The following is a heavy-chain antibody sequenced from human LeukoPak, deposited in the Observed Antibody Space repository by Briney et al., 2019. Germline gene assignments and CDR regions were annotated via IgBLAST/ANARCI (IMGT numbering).Heavy chain of an antibody. D-gene: IGHD2-15*01. Sequence: GGSLRLSCAASGFTFSSYGMHWVRQAPGKGLEWVAVISYDGSNKYYADSVKGRFTISRDNSKNTLYLQMNSLRAEDTAVYYCAGSPFDAFDIWGQGTMVTVSS. V-gene: IGHV3-30*03. CDR1: GFTFSSYG. CDR3: AGSPFDAFDI. J-gene: IGHJ3*02. CDR2: ISYDGSNK.